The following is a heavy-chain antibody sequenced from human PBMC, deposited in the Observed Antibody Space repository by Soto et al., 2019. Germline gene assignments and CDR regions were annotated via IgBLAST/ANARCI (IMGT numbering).Heavy chain of an antibody. CDR3: ARAPDGSGSYYYFDG. CDR1: GFTFSSYW. J-gene: IGHJ4*02. CDR2: INRDGNEK. V-gene: IGHV3-7*03. Sequence: RRLSCAASGFTFSSYWMSWVRQAPGKGLQWVANINRDGNEKYYVDSLKGRFTISRDNAENSLYLQMNTLRAEDTAVYYCARAPDGSGSYYYFDGWGQGTLVTVSS. D-gene: IGHD3-22*01.